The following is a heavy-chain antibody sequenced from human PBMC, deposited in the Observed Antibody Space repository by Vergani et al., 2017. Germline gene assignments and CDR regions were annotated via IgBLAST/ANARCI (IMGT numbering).Heavy chain of an antibody. Sequence: QVQLVESGGGVVQPGRSLRLSCAASGFTFSSYAMHWVRQAPGKGLEWVAVITYDGSNKYYADSVKGRFTISRDNSKTTLYLQMNSLRAEDTAVYYCARDIHPYESSGYHLDYWGQGTLVTVSS. J-gene: IGHJ4*02. CDR3: ARDIHPYESSGYHLDY. CDR2: ITYDGSNK. D-gene: IGHD3-22*01. V-gene: IGHV3-30-3*01. CDR1: GFTFSSYA.